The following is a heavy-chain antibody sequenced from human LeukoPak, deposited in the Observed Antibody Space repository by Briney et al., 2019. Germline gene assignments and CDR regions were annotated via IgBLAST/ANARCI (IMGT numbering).Heavy chain of an antibody. J-gene: IGHJ4*02. CDR2: ISGSGGSS. V-gene: IGHV3-23*01. Sequence: GGSLRLSCAASGFTFSSYAMSCVRPAPGERLELVSAISGSGGSSYYAESVKGRFTISRDNSNSTLYLQMNSLRAEDTAVYYCAKGGGYYPLTDWGQGTLVTVSS. CDR1: GFTFSSYA. D-gene: IGHD3-22*01. CDR3: AKGGGYYPLTD.